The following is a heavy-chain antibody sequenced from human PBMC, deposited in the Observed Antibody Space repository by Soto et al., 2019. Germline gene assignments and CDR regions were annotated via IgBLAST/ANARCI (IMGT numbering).Heavy chain of an antibody. Sequence: EVQLVESGGGLVQPGGSLRLSCVASGFTFSSPWMHWVRQSPGKGLVWVSRINSDGSDTTYADSVKGRFTISSDNAKNTLYLQMHSRRAEDTAVYYCARGMEAWARPTVIWGQGTLVTVSS. V-gene: IGHV3-74*01. CDR2: INSDGSDT. CDR1: GFTFSSPW. CDR3: ARGMEAWARPTVI. J-gene: IGHJ3*02. D-gene: IGHD1-26*01.